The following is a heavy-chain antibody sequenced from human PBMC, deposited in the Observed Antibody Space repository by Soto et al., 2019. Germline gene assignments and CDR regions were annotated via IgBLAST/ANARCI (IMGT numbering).Heavy chain of an antibody. CDR3: AKDTYYYVSSGYYIFDY. J-gene: IGHJ4*02. CDR2: ISYDGSNE. V-gene: IGHV3-30*18. CDR1: GFSFSSYG. D-gene: IGHD3-22*01. Sequence: QVQLVESGGGVVQPGRFLRLSCAASGFSFSSYGMHWVRQAPGKGLEWVAVISYDGSNEHYADSVKGRFTISRDNSKDTVYLQMNSLRAEDTAVYYCAKDTYYYVSSGYYIFDYWGQGTLVTVSS.